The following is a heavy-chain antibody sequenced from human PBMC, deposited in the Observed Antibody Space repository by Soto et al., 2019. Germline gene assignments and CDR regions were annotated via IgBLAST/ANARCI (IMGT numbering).Heavy chain of an antibody. CDR3: ARDRVYYYDSSGYYWPFDY. J-gene: IGHJ4*02. Sequence: GAAVKVSCKASGYTFTSYGISWVRQAPGQGLEWMGWISAYNGNTSYAQKLQGRVTMTTDTSTSTAYMELRSLRSDDTAVYYCARDRVYYYDSSGYYWPFDYWGQGTLVTVS. CDR1: GYTFTSYG. CDR2: ISAYNGNT. V-gene: IGHV1-18*01. D-gene: IGHD3-22*01.